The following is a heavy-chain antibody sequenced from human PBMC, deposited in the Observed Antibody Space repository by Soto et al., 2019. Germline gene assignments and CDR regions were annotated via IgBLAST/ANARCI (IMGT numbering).Heavy chain of an antibody. CDR2: IIPILDMA. CDR1: GGTFSSYT. V-gene: IGHV1-69*02. CDR3: APNRGIAVAA. D-gene: IGHD6-19*01. Sequence: VQLVQSGAEIKKPGSSVKVSCKASGGTFSSYTISWVRQAPGQGLEWMGRIIPILDMANYAQKFQGRVTITADKSTSTAYMELSSLRSEDTAVYYCAPNRGIAVAAWGQGTLVTVSS. J-gene: IGHJ5*02.